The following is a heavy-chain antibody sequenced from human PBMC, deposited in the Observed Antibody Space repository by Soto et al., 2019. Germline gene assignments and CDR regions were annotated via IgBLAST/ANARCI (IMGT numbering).Heavy chain of an antibody. CDR1: GFTFSNYW. CDR2: LNIDGSTR. D-gene: IGHD3-16*01. CDR3: AKDRPRRTSGYFSAY. J-gene: IGHJ4*02. V-gene: IGHV3-74*01. Sequence: GGSLRLSCSASGFTFSNYWMHWVRQGPGKGLVWVARLNIDGSTRNYADSVKGRFTISRDNAQNTLFLQMNSLSAEDTAVYYCAKDRPRRTSGYFSAYWGQGTPVTVSS.